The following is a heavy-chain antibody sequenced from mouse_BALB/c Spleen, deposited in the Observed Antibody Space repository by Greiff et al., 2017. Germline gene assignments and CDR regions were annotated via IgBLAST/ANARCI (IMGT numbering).Heavy chain of an antibody. D-gene: IGHD2-14*01. V-gene: IGHV2-9*02. Sequence: QVHVKQSGPGLVAPSQSLSITCTVSGFSLTSYGVHWVRQPPGKGLEWLGVIWAGGSTNYNSALMSRLSISKDNSKSQVFLKMNSLQTDDTAMYYCAREYRYDGDAMDYWGQGTSVTVSS. CDR2: IWAGGST. J-gene: IGHJ4*01. CDR1: GFSLTSYG. CDR3: AREYRYDGDAMDY.